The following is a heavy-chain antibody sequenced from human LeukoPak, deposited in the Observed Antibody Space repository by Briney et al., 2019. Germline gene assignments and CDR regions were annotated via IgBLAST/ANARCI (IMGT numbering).Heavy chain of an antibody. Sequence: GGSLRLSCAASGFTFSDYFMTWLRQAPGKGLEWVSYISSSSSYTEYADSVKGRFNISRDNAKNSVYLQMNSLRADDTAVYYCARGGGYGSGRGWFDPWGQGTLVTVSS. V-gene: IGHV3-11*05. CDR2: ISSSSSYT. J-gene: IGHJ5*02. D-gene: IGHD3-10*01. CDR3: ARGGGYGSGRGWFDP. CDR1: GFTFSDYF.